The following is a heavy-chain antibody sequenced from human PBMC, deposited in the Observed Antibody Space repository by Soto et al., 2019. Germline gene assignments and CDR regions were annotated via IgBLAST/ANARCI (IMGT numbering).Heavy chain of an antibody. J-gene: IGHJ4*02. CDR3: AILSYYYDRSGPPVF. V-gene: IGHV3-48*01. CDR2: ISSSSSTI. Sequence: GGSLRLSCAASGFTFSTYSMNWVRQAPGKGLEWVSYISSSSSTIFYTDSVKGRFTVSRDNAKNSLYLQMNSLRAEDTAVYYCAILSYYYDRSGPPVFWGQGTLVTVSS. CDR1: GFTFSTYS. D-gene: IGHD3-22*01.